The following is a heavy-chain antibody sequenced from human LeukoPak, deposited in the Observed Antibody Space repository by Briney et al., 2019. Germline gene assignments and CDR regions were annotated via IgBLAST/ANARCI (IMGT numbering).Heavy chain of an antibody. J-gene: IGHJ6*03. CDR3: ARANWNYNDYYYYSMDV. CDR1: GYTFTGYY. V-gene: IGHV1-2*02. CDR2: INPNSGGT. Sequence: ASVKVSCKASGYTFTGYYMHWVRQAPGQGLEWMGWINPNSGGTNYAQKFQGRVTMTRDTSISTAYMELSRLRSDDTAVYYCARANWNYNDYYYYSMDVWGKGTTVTVSS. D-gene: IGHD1-7*01.